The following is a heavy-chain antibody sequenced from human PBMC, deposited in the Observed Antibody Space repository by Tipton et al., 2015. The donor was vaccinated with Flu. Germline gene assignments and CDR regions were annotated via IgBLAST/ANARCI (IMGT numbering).Heavy chain of an antibody. J-gene: IGHJ4*02. V-gene: IGHV4-39*07. D-gene: IGHD6-6*01. Sequence: TLSLTCTVSGGSISSSGYCWGWIRQPPGKGLEWIGSIYYSGSTYYNPSLKSRVIISVDTSKNQFSLKLSSVTAADTAVYYCAREGRREQLALDYWGQGTLVTVSS. CDR1: GGSISSSGYC. CDR3: AREGRREQLALDY. CDR2: IYYSGST.